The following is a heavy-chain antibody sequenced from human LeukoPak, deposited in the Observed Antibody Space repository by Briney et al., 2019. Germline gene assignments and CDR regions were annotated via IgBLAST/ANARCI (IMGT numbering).Heavy chain of an antibody. CDR3: AYVYCSSTSCTDY. D-gene: IGHD2-2*01. J-gene: IGHJ4*02. V-gene: IGHV1-69*05. CDR2: IIPIFGTA. CDR1: GGTFSSYA. Sequence: GASVKVSCKASGGTFSSYAISWVRQAPGQGLEWMGGIIPIFGTANYAQKFQGRVTITTDESTRTAYMELSSLRSEDTAVYYCAYVYCSSTSCTDYWGQGTLVTVSS.